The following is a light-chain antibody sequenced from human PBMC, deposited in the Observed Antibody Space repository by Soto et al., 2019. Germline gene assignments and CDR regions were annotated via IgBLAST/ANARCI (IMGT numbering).Light chain of an antibody. V-gene: IGLV1-47*02. J-gene: IGLJ2*01. Sequence: QSVLTQPPSASGTPGQRVFISCSGSSYNISGTNYAYWYQQLPGAAPKLLMHSNNLRPSGVPELISGSKSGTSASLAISGLRSEDEAVYYCASWDDRLGAVIFGGGTKLTVL. CDR2: SNN. CDR3: ASWDDRLGAVI. CDR1: SYNISGTNY.